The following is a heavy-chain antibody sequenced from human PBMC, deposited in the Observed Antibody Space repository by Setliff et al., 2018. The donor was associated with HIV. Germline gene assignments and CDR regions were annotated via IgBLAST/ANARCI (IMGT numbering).Heavy chain of an antibody. Sequence: ASVKVSCKTSGYTFTTSDINWVRQAPGQGFEWMGWMNPISGNTGYAQRFQGRLAMTRNTSIDTAYTELSSLTSEDTAVYYCARTMGHVYTAMLKYYYYYYMDVWGKGTTVTVS. D-gene: IGHD5-18*01. CDR1: GYTFTTSD. J-gene: IGHJ6*03. V-gene: IGHV1-8*02. CDR3: ARTMGHVYTAMLKYYYYYYMDV. CDR2: MNPISGNT.